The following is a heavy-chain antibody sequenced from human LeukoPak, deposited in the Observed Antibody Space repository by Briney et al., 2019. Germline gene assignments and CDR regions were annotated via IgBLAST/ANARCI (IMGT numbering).Heavy chain of an antibody. CDR1: GFTFSAYG. J-gene: IGHJ6*02. CDR2: ISFDGSIK. Sequence: GGSLRLSCAASGFTFSAYGMHWVRQAPGKGLEWVAVISFDGSIKYSADSVKGRFTISRDNSKNTLYLQMNSLRAEDTAVYYCAKGKYEYDILTGYYTIYYYYGMDVWGQGTTVTVSS. D-gene: IGHD3-9*01. CDR3: AKGKYEYDILTGYYTIYYYYGMDV. V-gene: IGHV3-30*18.